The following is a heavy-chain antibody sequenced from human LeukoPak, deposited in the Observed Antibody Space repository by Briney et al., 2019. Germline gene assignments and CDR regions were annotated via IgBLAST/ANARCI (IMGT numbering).Heavy chain of an antibody. CDR1: GFTFSSYS. J-gene: IGHJ4*02. D-gene: IGHD4-17*01. V-gene: IGHV3-48*04. Sequence: PGGSLRLSCAASGFTFSSYSMNWVRQAPGKGLEWVSYISSSSSTIYYADSVKGRFTISRDNAKNSLYLQMNSLRGEDTAVYYCARNVGDYGDYGWGQGTLVTVSS. CDR2: ISSSSSTI. CDR3: ARNVGDYGDYG.